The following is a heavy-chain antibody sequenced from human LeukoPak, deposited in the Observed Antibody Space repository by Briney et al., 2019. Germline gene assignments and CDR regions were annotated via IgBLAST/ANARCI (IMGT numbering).Heavy chain of an antibody. J-gene: IGHJ4*02. V-gene: IGHV4-61*01. D-gene: IGHD5-18*01. CDR1: GGSISSNSFY. CDR3: ARENGYRYDY. Sequence: SGTLSLTCPVSGGSISSNSFYWGWIRQPPGQGLEWIGSIYYSGITNYNPSLKSRFTISVDTSKTQFSLKLSSVTAADTALYYCARENGYRYDYWGQGTLVTVSS. CDR2: IYYSGIT.